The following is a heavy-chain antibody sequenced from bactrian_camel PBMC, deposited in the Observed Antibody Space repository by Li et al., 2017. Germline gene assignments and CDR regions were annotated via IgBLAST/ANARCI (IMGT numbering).Heavy chain of an antibody. V-gene: IGHV3S40*01. Sequence: VQLVESGGGSVQAGGSLKLSCVASGFAFSAYDMSWVRQAPGKGLECVSTITSAGSNTYYADSVKGRFTISRDNAKNTVYLEMNSLKPDDTAMYYCAVDRTRSWCSGPSTPSDVTDWGQGTQVTVS. CDR3: AVDRTRSWCSGPSTPSDVTD. CDR1: GFAFSAYD. J-gene: IGHJ4*01. CDR2: ITSAGSNT. D-gene: IGHD2*01.